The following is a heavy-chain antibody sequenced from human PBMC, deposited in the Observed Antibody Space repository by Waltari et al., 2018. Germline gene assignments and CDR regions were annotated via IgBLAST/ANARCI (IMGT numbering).Heavy chain of an antibody. D-gene: IGHD4-4*01. CDR3: ARDDYSIYGD. V-gene: IGHV1-2*02. CDR2: INPNSGGT. Sequence: QVQLVQSGAEVKEPGASVKVSCKPSGYTFTDYYIHWVRQPPGQGLEWMGWINPNSGGTNYAQKFQGRVTMTRDTSISTAYMELSRLRSDDTAVYYCARDDYSIYGDWGQGSLVTVSS. CDR1: GYTFTDYY. J-gene: IGHJ4*02.